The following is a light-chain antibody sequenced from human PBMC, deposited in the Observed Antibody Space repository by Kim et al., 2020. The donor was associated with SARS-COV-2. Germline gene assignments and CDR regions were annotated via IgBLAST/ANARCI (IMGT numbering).Light chain of an antibody. CDR2: GAS. V-gene: IGKV3-20*01. CDR3: QQYGSSPLT. CDR1: QSVNSNH. Sequence: LSPGERATLSCRASQSVNSNHLAWFQQIPGQAPRLLIYGASSRATDNPSRFSGRGSGTDFTLTISRLEPEDFAVYYCQQYGSSPLTFGGGTKLEI. J-gene: IGKJ4*01.